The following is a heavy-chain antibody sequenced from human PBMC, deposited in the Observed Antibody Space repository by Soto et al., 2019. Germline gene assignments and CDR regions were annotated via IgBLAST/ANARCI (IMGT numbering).Heavy chain of an antibody. J-gene: IGHJ4*02. CDR1: GGTFSSYA. Sequence: SVKVSFKASGGTFSSYAISWVRQAPGQGLEWMGGIIPIFGTGNHAQKFQGRVTITADESTTTAYMELTRLRSEDTAVYYCVRSLEDCFDYWGQGTLVTVSS. CDR2: IIPIFGTG. CDR3: VRSLEDCFDY. D-gene: IGHD3-3*01. V-gene: IGHV1-69*13.